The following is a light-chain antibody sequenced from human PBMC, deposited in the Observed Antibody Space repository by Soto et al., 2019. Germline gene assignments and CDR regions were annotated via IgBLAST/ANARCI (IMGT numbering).Light chain of an antibody. CDR1: QSISHD. V-gene: IGKV3-11*01. J-gene: IGKJ5*01. Sequence: EIVWTQSPATLSLSPGERATLSCRASQSISHDFAWFQQKPGQAPRLLIYDTSNRASGIPARFSGSGSGTHLTLTISRLEPEDVALYYCQQHSNWPPITFGQGTRREIK. CDR2: DTS. CDR3: QQHSNWPPIT.